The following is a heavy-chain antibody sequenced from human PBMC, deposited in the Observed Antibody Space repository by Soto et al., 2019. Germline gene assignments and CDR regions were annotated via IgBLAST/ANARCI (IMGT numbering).Heavy chain of an antibody. CDR1: GGSISTGGYY. J-gene: IGHJ3*02. D-gene: IGHD1-26*01. CDR2: IYHSGMT. CDR3: ATVRWELHDAFDI. V-gene: IGHV4-31*03. Sequence: QVQLQESGPGLVKPSQTLSLTCTVSGGSISTGGYYWSWIRQHPGRGLEWIGYIYHSGMTYSNPCLQSRVAISIDTSKNQFSLKLSSVTDADTAVYYCATVRWELHDAFDIWGQGTMVSVSS.